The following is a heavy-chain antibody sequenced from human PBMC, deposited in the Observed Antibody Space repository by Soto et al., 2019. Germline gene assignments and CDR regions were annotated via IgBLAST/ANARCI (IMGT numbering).Heavy chain of an antibody. CDR2: IYASGST. V-gene: IGHV4-4*07. CDR1: DDSLSTYY. J-gene: IGHJ5*02. CDR3: ARSAIPRGGWFRP. D-gene: IGHD2-21*01. Sequence: SETLSLTCNVSDDSLSTYYWSWIRQPAGKGLEWTGRIYASGSTNYNPSLKGRVSMSVDTSKKQFSLRMISVTAADTAMYYCARSAIPRGGWFRPWGQGVLVTVSS.